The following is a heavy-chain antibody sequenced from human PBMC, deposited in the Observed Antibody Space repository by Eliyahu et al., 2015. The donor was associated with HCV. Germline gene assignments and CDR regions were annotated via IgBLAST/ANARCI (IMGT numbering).Heavy chain of an antibody. J-gene: IGHJ4*02. V-gene: IGHV3-74*01. D-gene: IGHD2-21*01. CDR3: ARDPLSNEHIGTRFWDY. CDR2: INSDGSST. Sequence: GLVWVSRINSDGSSTSYADSVKGRFTISRDNAKNTLYLQMNSLRAEDTAVYYCARDPLSNEHIGTRFWDYWGQGTLVTVSS.